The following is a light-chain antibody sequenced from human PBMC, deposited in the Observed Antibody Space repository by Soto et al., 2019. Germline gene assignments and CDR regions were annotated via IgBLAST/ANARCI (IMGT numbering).Light chain of an antibody. J-gene: IGLJ1*01. CDR3: ETWDSNTRV. CDR1: SGHSSYI. CDR2: LEGSGSY. V-gene: IGLV4-60*03. Sequence: QSVLTQSSSASASLGSSVKVTCTLRSGHSSYIIAWHQQQPGKAPRYLMKLEGSGSYNKGSGVPDRFSGSSSGADRYLTISNLQSEDEADYYCETWDSNTRVFGTGIKVTVL.